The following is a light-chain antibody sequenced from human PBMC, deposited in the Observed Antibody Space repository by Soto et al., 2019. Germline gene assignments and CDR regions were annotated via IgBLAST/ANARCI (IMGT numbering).Light chain of an antibody. CDR2: EVN. Sequence: QSVLTQPPSASGSPGQSGTISCTGTSSDVGSYNYVSWYQQHPGKAHKLIIYEVNKRPSGVPDRFSGSKSGNTASLTVSGLQTEDEADYYCSSYAGGNNLVFGTGTKVTVL. CDR3: SSYAGGNNLV. CDR1: SSDVGSYNY. J-gene: IGLJ1*01. V-gene: IGLV2-8*01.